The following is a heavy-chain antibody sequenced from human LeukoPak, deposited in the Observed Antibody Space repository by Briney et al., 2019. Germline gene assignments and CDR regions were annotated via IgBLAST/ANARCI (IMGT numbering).Heavy chain of an antibody. CDR1: GFFFSTSW. J-gene: IGHJ6*04. Sequence: GGSLRLSCAASGFFFSTSWMTWVRQAPGKGLEWVAMIKPDGSDKYYVDSVKGRFTISRDNAKDSLYLQMNSLRAEDTAVYYCAELGITMIGGVWGKGTTVTISS. CDR3: AELGITMIGGV. D-gene: IGHD3-10*02. CDR2: IKPDGSDK. V-gene: IGHV3-7*01.